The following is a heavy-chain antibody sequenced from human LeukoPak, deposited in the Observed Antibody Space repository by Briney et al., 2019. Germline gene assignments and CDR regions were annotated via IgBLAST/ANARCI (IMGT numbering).Heavy chain of an antibody. CDR2: ISSSGGDT. CDR3: AKPLVRYYASGSQS. J-gene: IGHJ5*02. CDR1: GFTLSNYA. Sequence: GGSLRLSCAASGFTLSNYAMNWVRQAPGEGLEWVSGISSSGGDTYYADSVKGRFTVSRDNSKNTLYLQVSSLRAEDTAVYYCAKPLVRYYASGSQSWGQGTLVTVSS. V-gene: IGHV3-23*01. D-gene: IGHD3-10*01.